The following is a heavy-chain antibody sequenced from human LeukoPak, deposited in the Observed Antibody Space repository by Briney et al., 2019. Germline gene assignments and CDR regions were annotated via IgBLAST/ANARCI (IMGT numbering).Heavy chain of an antibody. CDR3: ATDSVATMPFDS. CDR2: FGLEDGET. CDR1: GYTLTELS. Sequence: ASVKVSCKVSGYTLTELSMHWVRQALGRGLEWMGGFGLEDGETIYAQKFQGRVTLTEDTFTDTAYMELSSLRSEDTAVYYCATDSVATMPFDSWGQGTLVTVSS. J-gene: IGHJ4*02. V-gene: IGHV1-24*01. D-gene: IGHD5-12*01.